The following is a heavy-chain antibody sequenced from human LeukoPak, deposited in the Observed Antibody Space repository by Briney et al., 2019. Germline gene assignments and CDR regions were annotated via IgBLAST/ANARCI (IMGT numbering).Heavy chain of an antibody. V-gene: IGHV3-21*01. D-gene: IGHD2-21*02. Sequence: GGSLRLSCAASGFTFSSYAMNWVRQAPGKGLEWVSSISSSSSHIYYADSVKGRFTISRDNTRNSLYLQMNSLRAEDMAAYYCARGYCGGDCYGDWGQGTLVTVSS. CDR3: ARGYCGGDCYGD. J-gene: IGHJ1*01. CDR1: GFTFSSYA. CDR2: ISSSSSHI.